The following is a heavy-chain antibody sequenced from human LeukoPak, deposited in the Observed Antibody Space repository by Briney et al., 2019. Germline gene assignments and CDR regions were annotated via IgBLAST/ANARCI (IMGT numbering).Heavy chain of an antibody. V-gene: IGHV1-2*02. CDR2: INPNSGGT. D-gene: IGHD2-2*01. CDR1: GYTFTGYY. J-gene: IGHJ6*02. CDR3: ARKRVPAAIGDYYYYGMDV. Sequence: ASVKVSCKASGYTFTGYYMHWVRQAPGQGLEWMGWINPNSGGTNYAQKFQGRVTMTRDTSISTAYMGLSRLRSDDTAVYYCARKRVPAAIGDYYYYGMDVWGQGTTVTVSS.